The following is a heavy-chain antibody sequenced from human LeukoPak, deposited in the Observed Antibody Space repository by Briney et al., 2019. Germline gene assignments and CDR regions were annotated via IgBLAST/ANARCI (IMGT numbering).Heavy chain of an antibody. CDR2: VYHSGST. CDR1: GYSIISDYY. Sequence: SETLSLTCAVSGYSIISDYYWGWIRQSPGKGLEWIGSVYHSGSTHYNPSLKSRVTMSVDTSKHQFSLKLNSVTAADTAVYYCARNSSGHSFEYWGQRSLVTVSS. J-gene: IGHJ4*02. V-gene: IGHV4-38-2*01. D-gene: IGHD6-19*01. CDR3: ARNSSGHSFEY.